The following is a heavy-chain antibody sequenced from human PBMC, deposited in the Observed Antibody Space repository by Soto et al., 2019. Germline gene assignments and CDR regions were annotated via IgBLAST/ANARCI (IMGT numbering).Heavy chain of an antibody. CDR3: ARGISTMVRGVTDNWFDP. CDR1: GGSFSGYY. Sequence: SETLSLTCAVYGGSFSGYYWSWIRQPPGKGLEWIGEINHSGSTNYNPSLKSRVTISVDTSKNQFSLKLSSVTAADTALYYCARGISTMVRGVTDNWFDPWGQGTLVTVSS. D-gene: IGHD3-10*01. V-gene: IGHV4-34*01. CDR2: INHSGST. J-gene: IGHJ5*02.